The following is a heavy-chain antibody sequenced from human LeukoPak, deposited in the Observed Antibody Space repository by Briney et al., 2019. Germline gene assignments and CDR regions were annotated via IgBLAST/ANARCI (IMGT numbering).Heavy chain of an antibody. J-gene: IGHJ6*03. CDR3: AANYYYYMDV. CDR2: IYTSGST. CDR1: GGSISSHY. V-gene: IGHV4-4*09. Sequence: SETLSLTCTVSGGSISSHYWSWIRQPPGKGLEWIGYIYTSGSTNYNPSLKSRVTISVDTSKNQFSLKLSSVTAADTAVYYCAANYYYYMDVWGKGTTVTVSS.